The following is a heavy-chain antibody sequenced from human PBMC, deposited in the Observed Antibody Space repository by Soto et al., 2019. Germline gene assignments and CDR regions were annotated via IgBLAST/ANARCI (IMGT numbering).Heavy chain of an antibody. CDR1: GFTFDDYA. CDR2: ISWNSGNI. V-gene: IGHV3-9*01. J-gene: IGHJ4*02. Sequence: EVQLEESGGALVQPGRSLRRSCAASGFTFDDYAMHWVRQGLGKGLEWVSRISWNSGNIGYADSVKGRFTTSRDNAKNSLYLQMNSLRPEDTALYYCVRSKGGYSYGTPFDYWGQGTLVTVSS. CDR3: VRSKGGYSYGTPFDY. D-gene: IGHD5-12*01.